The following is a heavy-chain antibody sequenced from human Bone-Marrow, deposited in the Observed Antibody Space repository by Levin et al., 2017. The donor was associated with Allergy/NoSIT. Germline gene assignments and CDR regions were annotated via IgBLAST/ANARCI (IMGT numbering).Heavy chain of an antibody. CDR3: AREDTSMVESSLLDY. CDR2: IKGDGSDI. CDR1: GFTFSSCW. D-gene: IGHD5-18*01. J-gene: IGHJ4*02. Sequence: LSLTCAASGFTFSSCWMHWVRQAPGKGLVWVSRIKGDGSDISYADSVKGRFTISRDNAKNTLYLQMNSLRGEDTAVYYCAREDTSMVESSLLDYWGQGILVTVSS. V-gene: IGHV3-74*01.